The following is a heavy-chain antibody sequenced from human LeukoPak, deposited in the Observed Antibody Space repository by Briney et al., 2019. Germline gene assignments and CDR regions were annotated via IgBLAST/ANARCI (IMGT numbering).Heavy chain of an antibody. D-gene: IGHD6-19*01. V-gene: IGHV4-61*02. CDR3: ARGGYSSGWYLEVYFDY. J-gene: IGHJ4*02. Sequence: SETLSLTCTVSGGSISSGSYYWSWIRQPAGKGLEWIGRIYTSGSTNYNPSLKSRVTISVDTSKNQFSLKLSSVTAADTAVYYCARGGYSSGWYLEVYFDYWGQGTLVTVSS. CDR2: IYTSGST. CDR1: GGSISSGSYY.